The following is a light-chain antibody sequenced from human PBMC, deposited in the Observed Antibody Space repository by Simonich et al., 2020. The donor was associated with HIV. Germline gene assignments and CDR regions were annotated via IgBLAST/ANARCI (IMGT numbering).Light chain of an antibody. J-gene: IGKJ3*01. CDR1: QSISSY. CDR2: AAS. Sequence: DIQMTQSPSSLFASVGDRVTITCRASQSISSYLNWYQQKQGKVPKLLIYAASSLQSEVPSSFSGSGSGTDFTLPISSLQPEDFATYFCQQSYSTPFTFGPGTKVAIK. CDR3: QQSYSTPFT. V-gene: IGKV1-39*01.